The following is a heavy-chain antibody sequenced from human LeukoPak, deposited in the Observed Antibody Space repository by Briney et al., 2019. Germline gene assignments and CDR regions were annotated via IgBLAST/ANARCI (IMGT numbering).Heavy chain of an antibody. CDR2: ISWNSGSI. Sequence: PGRSLRLSCAASGFTFDDYAVHWVRHAPGKGLEWVSGISWNSGSIGYADSVKGRFTISRDNAKNSLYLQMNSLRAEDTALYYCAKDILTGYYNYAFDIWGQGTMVTVSS. V-gene: IGHV3-9*01. D-gene: IGHD3-9*01. CDR3: AKDILTGYYNYAFDI. J-gene: IGHJ3*02. CDR1: GFTFDDYA.